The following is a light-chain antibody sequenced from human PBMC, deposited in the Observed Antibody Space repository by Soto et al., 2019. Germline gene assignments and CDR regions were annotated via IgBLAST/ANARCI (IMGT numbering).Light chain of an antibody. CDR2: DVS. CDR3: QQYNSYSWT. CDR1: QTISSW. J-gene: IGKJ1*01. V-gene: IGKV1-5*01. Sequence: DIQMTQSPSTLSGSVGDRVTITCRASQTISSWLAWYQQKPGKAPDLLISDVSKLESGVPSRFSGSGSGTEFTLTISSLQPDDFATYYCQQYNSYSWTFGQGTKVDIK.